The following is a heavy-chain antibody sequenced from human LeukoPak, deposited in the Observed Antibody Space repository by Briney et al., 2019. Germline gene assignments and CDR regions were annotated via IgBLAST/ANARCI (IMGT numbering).Heavy chain of an antibody. D-gene: IGHD6-13*01. V-gene: IGHV3-30-3*01. CDR3: AREIGWQQLVIDY. Sequence: GRSLRLSCAASGFTFSSYAMHWVRQAPGKGLEWVAVISYDGSNKYYADSVKGRFTISRDNSKNTLYLQMNSLRAEDTAVYYCAREIGWQQLVIDYWGQGTLVTVSS. CDR1: GFTFSSYA. CDR2: ISYDGSNK. J-gene: IGHJ4*02.